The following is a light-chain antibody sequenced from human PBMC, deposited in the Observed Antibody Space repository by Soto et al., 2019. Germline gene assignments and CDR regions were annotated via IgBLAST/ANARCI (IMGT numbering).Light chain of an antibody. V-gene: IGLV4-69*01. Sequence: QPVLTQSPSASASLGASVKLTCTLSSAHSSYAIAWHQQQPEKGPRFLMKVNSDGSHSKGDEIPDRSSGSTSGAEHYLTISSLQSEDEADYYCQTWGTGIDVVFGGGTKLTVL. CDR1: SAHSSYA. J-gene: IGLJ2*01. CDR3: QTWGTGIDVV. CDR2: VNSDGSH.